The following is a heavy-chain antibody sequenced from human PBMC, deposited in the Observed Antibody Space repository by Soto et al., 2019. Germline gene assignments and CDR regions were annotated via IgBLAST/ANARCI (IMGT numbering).Heavy chain of an antibody. Sequence: GESLKTSCQGSGYSFINYWIAWVRPMPGKGLECMGVIYPGDSDTRYRPSFQGQVTISDDKSISAAYLQWSRLKAADTAMYYCARLYGAFDIWGQGTMVTVSS. CDR3: ARLYGAFDI. J-gene: IGHJ3*02. D-gene: IGHD3-10*01. CDR2: IYPGDSDT. CDR1: GYSFINYW. V-gene: IGHV5-51*01.